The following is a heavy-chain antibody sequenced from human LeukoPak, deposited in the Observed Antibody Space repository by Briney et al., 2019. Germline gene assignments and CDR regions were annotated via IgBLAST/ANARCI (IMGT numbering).Heavy chain of an antibody. CDR2: ISYDGSNK. J-gene: IGHJ6*02. CDR3: ERSNTVTSNYYYGMDV. D-gene: IGHD4-11*01. V-gene: IGHV3-30*03. CDR1: GFTFSSYG. Sequence: GGSLRLSCAASGFTFSSYGMHWVRQAPGKGLEWVAVISYDGSNKYYADSVKGRFTISRDNSKNTLYLQMNSLRSEDTAVYYCERSNTVTSNYYYGMDVWGQGTTVTVSS.